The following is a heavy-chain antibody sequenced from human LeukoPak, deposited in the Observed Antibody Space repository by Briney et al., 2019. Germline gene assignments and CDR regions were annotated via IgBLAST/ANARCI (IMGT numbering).Heavy chain of an antibody. J-gene: IGHJ4*02. Sequence: PGGSLRLSCAASGFTFSSYEMNWVRQAPGKGLEWVSYISSSGSTIYYADSVKGRLTISRDNAKNSLYLQMNSLRAEDTAVYYCARGNDYGDYAYFDYWGQGTLVTVSS. CDR3: ARGNDYGDYAYFDY. CDR2: ISSSGSTI. V-gene: IGHV3-48*03. D-gene: IGHD4-17*01. CDR1: GFTFSSYE.